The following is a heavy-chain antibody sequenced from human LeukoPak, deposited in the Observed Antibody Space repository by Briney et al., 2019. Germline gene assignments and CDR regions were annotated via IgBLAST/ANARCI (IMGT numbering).Heavy chain of an antibody. J-gene: IGHJ4*02. Sequence: GGSLRLSCAASGFTFSDYYMSWIRQAPGKGLEWVSYISSSGSTTYYADSVKGRFTISRDNSKSTLYIQMNSLRAEDTAVYYCARAKPKNMVRGLIMRRESRYYFDYWGQGTLVTVSS. V-gene: IGHV3-11*01. D-gene: IGHD3-10*01. CDR2: ISSSGSTT. CDR1: GFTFSDYY. CDR3: ARAKPKNMVRGLIMRRESRYYFDY.